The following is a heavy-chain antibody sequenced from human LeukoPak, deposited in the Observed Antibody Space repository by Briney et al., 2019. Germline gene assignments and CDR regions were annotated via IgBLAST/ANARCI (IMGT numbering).Heavy chain of an antibody. Sequence: PGGSLRLSCEASGFTFGTYGMTWVRQAPGKGLEWVSGITGSSTWTYYADSVRGRFTISRDNSKNTLHLQMNNLTADDTAIYYCARELVSLGTGYFDLWGRGTLVTDSS. J-gene: IGHJ2*01. CDR1: GFTFGTYG. CDR2: ITGSSTWT. D-gene: IGHD7-27*01. CDR3: ARELVSLGTGYFDL. V-gene: IGHV3-23*01.